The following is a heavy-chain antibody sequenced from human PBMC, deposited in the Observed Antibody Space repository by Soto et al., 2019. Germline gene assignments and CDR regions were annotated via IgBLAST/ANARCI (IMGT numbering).Heavy chain of an antibody. CDR2: ISYDGSNK. Sequence: GGSLRLSCAASGFTFSSYAMHWVRQAPGKGLEWVAVISYDGSNKYYADSVKGRFTISRDNSKNTLYLQMNSLRAEDTAVYYCARDLIITMIVVVITPYYYGMDVWGQGTTVTVSS. CDR1: GFTFSSYA. D-gene: IGHD3-22*01. J-gene: IGHJ6*02. CDR3: ARDLIITMIVVVITPYYYGMDV. V-gene: IGHV3-30*04.